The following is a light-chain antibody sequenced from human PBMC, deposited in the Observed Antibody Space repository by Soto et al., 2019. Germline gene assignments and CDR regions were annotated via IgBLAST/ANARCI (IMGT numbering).Light chain of an antibody. J-gene: IGLJ2*01. CDR2: EGS. CDR3: CSYAGSSTL. V-gene: IGLV2-23*01. CDR1: SSDVGSYNL. Sequence: QSVLTQPASVSGSPGQSITISCTGTSSDVGSYNLVSLYQQHPGKAPKLMIYEGSKRPSGVSNRFSGYKSGNTASLTISGLQAEDEAAYYCCSYAGSSTLFGGGTKLTVL.